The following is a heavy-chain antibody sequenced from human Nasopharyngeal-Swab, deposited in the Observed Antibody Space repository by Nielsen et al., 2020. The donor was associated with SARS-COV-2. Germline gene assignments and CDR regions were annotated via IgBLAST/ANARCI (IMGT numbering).Heavy chain of an antibody. D-gene: IGHD1-26*01. Sequence: GKSLKISCAASGFTFSSYWMSWVRQAPGKGLEWVANIKQDGSEKYYVDSVKGRFTISRDNAKNSLYLQMNSLRAEDTAVYYCARDGGGSYYADYWGQGTLVTVSS. J-gene: IGHJ4*02. CDR1: GFTFSSYW. CDR3: ARDGGGSYYADY. V-gene: IGHV3-7*03. CDR2: IKQDGSEK.